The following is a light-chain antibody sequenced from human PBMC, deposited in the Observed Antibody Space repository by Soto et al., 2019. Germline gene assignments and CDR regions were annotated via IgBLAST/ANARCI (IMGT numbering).Light chain of an antibody. V-gene: IGLV1-44*01. Sequence: VLTQPPSTSGTPGQRVTISCSGSSSNIGTNTVNWYQQLPGTAPKLLIYSNNQRPSGVPDRFSGSKSGTSASLAISGLQSEDEADYYCATWDDSLNGPVFGGGTKLTVL. CDR3: ATWDDSLNGPV. CDR2: SNN. CDR1: SSNIGTNT. J-gene: IGLJ2*01.